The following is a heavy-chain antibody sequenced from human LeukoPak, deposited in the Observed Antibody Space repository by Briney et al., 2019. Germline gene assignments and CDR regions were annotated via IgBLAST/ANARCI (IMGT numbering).Heavy chain of an antibody. CDR1: GFTFSNAW. CDR3: TTGIAAAGNHDY. Sequence: GGSLRLSCAASGFTFSNAWMSWVRQAPGKGLEWVGRIKSKTDGGTSDYAAPVKGRFTISRDDSKNTLYLQMNSLKTEDTAVHYCTTGIAAAGNHDYWGQGTLVTVSS. D-gene: IGHD6-13*01. J-gene: IGHJ4*02. V-gene: IGHV3-15*01. CDR2: IKSKTDGGTS.